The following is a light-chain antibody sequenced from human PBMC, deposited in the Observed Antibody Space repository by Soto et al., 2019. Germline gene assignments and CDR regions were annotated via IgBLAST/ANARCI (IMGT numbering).Light chain of an antibody. CDR1: SSDVGGYNS. CDR3: SSYTSTSSYV. V-gene: IGLV2-14*03. Sequence: SVLTQPASVSGSPGQSITVSCTGTSSDVGGYNSVSWYQQHPGKPPKLIIYEVSNRPSGVSDRFSGSKSGNTASLTISGLQAEDEADYYCSSYTSTSSYVFATGTKATVL. J-gene: IGLJ1*01. CDR2: EVS.